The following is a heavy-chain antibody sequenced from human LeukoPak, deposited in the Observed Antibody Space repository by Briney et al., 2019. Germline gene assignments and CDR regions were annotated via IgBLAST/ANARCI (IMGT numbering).Heavy chain of an antibody. Sequence: SETLSLTCAVNGGSFSGYYWSWIRQPPGKGLEWIGEINHSGSTNYNPSLKSRVTISVDTSKNQFSLKLSSVTAADTAVYYCARGQGIAAAGTYQLDYWGQGTLVTVSS. J-gene: IGHJ4*02. CDR2: INHSGST. CDR1: GGSFSGYY. V-gene: IGHV4-34*01. D-gene: IGHD6-13*01. CDR3: ARGQGIAAAGTYQLDY.